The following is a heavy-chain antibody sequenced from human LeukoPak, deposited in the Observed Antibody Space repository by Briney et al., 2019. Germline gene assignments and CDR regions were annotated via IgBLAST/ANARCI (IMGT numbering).Heavy chain of an antibody. CDR2: IYYSGST. CDR3: ARVPEGNWFDP. Sequence: SETLSLTCTVSGGSISSYYWSWIRQPAGKGLEWIGYIYYSGSTNYNPSLKSRVTISVDTSKNQFSLKLSSVTAADTAVYYCARVPEGNWFDPWGQGTLVTVSS. V-gene: IGHV4-59*01. CDR1: GGSISSYY. J-gene: IGHJ5*02.